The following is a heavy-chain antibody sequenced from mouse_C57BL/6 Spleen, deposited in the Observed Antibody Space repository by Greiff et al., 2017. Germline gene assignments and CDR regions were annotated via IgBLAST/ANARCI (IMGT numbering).Heavy chain of an antibody. CDR1: GYTFTSYW. J-gene: IGHJ2*01. V-gene: IGHV1-74*01. CDR2: IHPSDSDT. D-gene: IGHD1-1*01. Sequence: QVQLQQPGAELVKPGASVKVSCKASGYTFTSYWMPWVKQRPGQGLEWIGRIHPSDSDTNYNQKFKGKATLTVDKSSSTAYMQLNSLTSEDAAVYYGAMGITTVGAFDDWGQGTTRTVAS. CDR3: AMGITTVGAFDD.